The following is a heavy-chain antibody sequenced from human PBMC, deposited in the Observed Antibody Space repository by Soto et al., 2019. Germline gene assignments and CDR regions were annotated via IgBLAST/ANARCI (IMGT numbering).Heavy chain of an antibody. CDR2: INHSGST. D-gene: IGHD3-22*01. J-gene: IGHJ6*02. V-gene: IGHV4-34*01. Sequence: SETLSLTCAVYGGSFSGYYWSWIRQPPGKGLEWIGEINHSGSTNYNPSLKSRVTISVDTSKNQFSLKLSSVTAADTAVYYCARVKPSGYYYSYYYYYGMEVWGQGTTVTVSS. CDR3: ARVKPSGYYYSYYYYYGMEV. CDR1: GGSFSGYY.